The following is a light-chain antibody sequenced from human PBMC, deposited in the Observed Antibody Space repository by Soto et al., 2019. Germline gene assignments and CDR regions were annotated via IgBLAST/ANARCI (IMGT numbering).Light chain of an antibody. CDR1: RTINTY. CDR2: GAS. V-gene: IGKV1-39*01. CDR3: QQTYRDIS. J-gene: IGKJ4*01. Sequence: DVRMTQSPSSLSASVGDTITITCRASRTINTYLNWFQQKPGEPPRLLIYGASTLHDGVPSRFSGSGSGADFTLTISGLQHEDFAIYQCQQTYRDISFCGGTKV.